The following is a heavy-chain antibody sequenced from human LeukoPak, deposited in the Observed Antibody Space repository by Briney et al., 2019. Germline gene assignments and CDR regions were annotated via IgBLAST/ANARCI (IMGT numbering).Heavy chain of an antibody. CDR1: GYTFTSYG. V-gene: IGHV1-18*01. D-gene: IGHD2-2*01. J-gene: IGHJ5*02. CDR3: ARGVVVPAAIPYNWFDP. CDR2: ISAYNGNT. Sequence: ASVKVSCKASGYTFTSYGISWVRQAPGQGLEWMGWISAYNGNTNYAQKFQGRVTITADESTSTAYMELSSLRSEDTAVYYCARGVVVPAAIPYNWFDPWGQGTPVTVSS.